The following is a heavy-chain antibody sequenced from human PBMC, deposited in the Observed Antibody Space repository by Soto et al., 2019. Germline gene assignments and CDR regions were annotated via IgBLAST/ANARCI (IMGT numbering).Heavy chain of an antibody. Sequence: ETLSLTCTVSGGSISSYYWSWIRQPPGKGLEWIGYIYYSGSTNYNPSLKSRVTISVDTSKNQFSLKLSSVTAADTAVYYCARGEYSYGIGFDPWGQGTLVTVSS. CDR1: GGSISSYY. CDR3: ARGEYSYGIGFDP. J-gene: IGHJ5*02. CDR2: IYYSGST. D-gene: IGHD5-18*01. V-gene: IGHV4-59*01.